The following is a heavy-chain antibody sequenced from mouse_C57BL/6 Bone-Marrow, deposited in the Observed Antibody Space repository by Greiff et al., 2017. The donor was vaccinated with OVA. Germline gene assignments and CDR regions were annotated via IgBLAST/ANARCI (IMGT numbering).Heavy chain of an antibody. CDR2: INPGSGGT. V-gene: IGHV1-54*01. Sequence: QVQLQQSGAELVRPGTSVKVSCKASGYAFTNYLIEWVKQRPGQGLEWIGVINPGSGGTNYNEKFKGKATLTADKSSSTAYMQLSSLTSEDSAVYFCARSEDYYGSSYVGYWGQGTTLTVSS. D-gene: IGHD1-1*01. CDR1: GYAFTNYL. CDR3: ARSEDYYGSSYVGY. J-gene: IGHJ2*01.